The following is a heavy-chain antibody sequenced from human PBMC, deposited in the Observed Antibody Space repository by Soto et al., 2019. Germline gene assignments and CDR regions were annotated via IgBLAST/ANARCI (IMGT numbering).Heavy chain of an antibody. CDR3: ARDDFLWYGGRCYGVQLEV. J-gene: IGHJ6*04. V-gene: IGHV3-66*01. CDR1: GFTVSSKY. Sequence: EVQLVESGGGLVQPGGSLRLSCAASGFTVSSKYMSWVRQAPGKGLEWVSPIQSGGPTYYADSVKGRFTITRDTSENTVDLQMDSLRAEDTAVSYCARDDFLWYGGRCYGVQLEVWGKGTTVTVPS. D-gene: IGHD2-15*01. CDR2: IQSGGPT.